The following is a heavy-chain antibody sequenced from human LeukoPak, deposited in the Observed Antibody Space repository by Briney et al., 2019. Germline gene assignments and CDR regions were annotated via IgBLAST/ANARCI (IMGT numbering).Heavy chain of an antibody. J-gene: IGHJ1*01. D-gene: IGHD3-22*01. CDR2: INHSGNT. V-gene: IGHV4-34*01. CDR3: ARAGLGSSGHYWAEYFQH. CDR1: GGSFSGHY. Sequence: SETLSLTCAVYGGSFSGHYWSWIRQPPGKGLEWIGEINHSGNTNYNPSLKSRVTISVDTSKNQFSLKLSSVTAADTAVYYCARAGLGSSGHYWAEYFQHWGQGTLVTVSS.